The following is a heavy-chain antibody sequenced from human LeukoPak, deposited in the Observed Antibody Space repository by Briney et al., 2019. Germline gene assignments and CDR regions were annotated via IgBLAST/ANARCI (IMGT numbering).Heavy chain of an antibody. CDR1: GFTFSDYY. CDR3: AREGMATMGATSAFDI. J-gene: IGHJ3*02. CDR2: ISSSGSTI. D-gene: IGHD5-24*01. V-gene: IGHV3-11*01. Sequence: GGSLRLSCAASGFTFSDYYMSWIRQALGKGLEWVSYISSSGSTIYYADSVKGRFTISRDNAKNSLYLQMNSLRAEDTAVYYCAREGMATMGATSAFDIWGQGTMVTVSS.